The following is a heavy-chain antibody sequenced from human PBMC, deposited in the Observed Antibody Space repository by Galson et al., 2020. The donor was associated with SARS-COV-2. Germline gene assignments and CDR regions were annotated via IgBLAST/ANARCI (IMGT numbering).Heavy chain of an antibody. Sequence: ASVKVSCKASGYTFTGYYMHWVRQAPGQGLEWMGWINPNSGGTNYAQKFQGRVTMTRDTSISTAYMELSRLRSEDTAVYYCATDQPDYDILTGYYRPFDYWGQGTLVTVSS. CDR3: ATDQPDYDILTGYYRPFDY. CDR1: GYTFTGYY. V-gene: IGHV1-2*02. CDR2: INPNSGGT. J-gene: IGHJ4*02. D-gene: IGHD3-9*01.